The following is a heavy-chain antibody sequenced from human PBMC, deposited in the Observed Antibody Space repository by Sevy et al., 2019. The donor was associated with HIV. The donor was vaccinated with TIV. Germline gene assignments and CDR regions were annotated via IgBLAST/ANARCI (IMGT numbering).Heavy chain of an antibody. CDR2: ISSSSNYI. CDR3: ARDKREACFGGSTSSDAFDI. V-gene: IGHV3-21*01. D-gene: IGHD2-15*01. J-gene: IGHJ3*02. Sequence: GGSLRLSCAGSGFTFSRSSMNWVRQAPGKGLEWVSSISSSSNYIYYADSVKGRFTISRDNAKNSLLLLMNSLRGEDTAVYYCARDKREACFGGSTSSDAFDIWGQGTLVTVSS. CDR1: GFTFSRSS.